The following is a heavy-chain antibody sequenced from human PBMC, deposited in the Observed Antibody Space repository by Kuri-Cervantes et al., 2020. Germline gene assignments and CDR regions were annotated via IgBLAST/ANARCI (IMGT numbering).Heavy chain of an antibody. CDR1: GGSISSYY. V-gene: IGHV4-59*13. J-gene: IGHJ4*02. CDR3: ARSQVYDFWTLDS. Sequence: SETLSLTCTVSGGSISSYYWSWIRHPPGKGLEWIGYIFHTGTTTYNPSLQSRVSISIDTSKNQFSLNLNSVTAADTAKYYCARSQVYDFWTLDSWGQGTLVTVSS. D-gene: IGHD3-3*01. CDR2: IFHTGTT.